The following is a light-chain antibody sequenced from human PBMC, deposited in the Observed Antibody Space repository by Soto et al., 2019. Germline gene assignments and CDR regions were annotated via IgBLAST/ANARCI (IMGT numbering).Light chain of an antibody. V-gene: IGLV2-14*03. CDR2: DVS. Sequence: DVGGYNYVSWYQHHPGKAPKLMIYDVSNRPSGVSNRFSGSKSGNTASLTISGLQPEDEADYYCCSYTTSNTRQIVFGTGTKVTVL. J-gene: IGLJ1*01. CDR1: DVGGYNY. CDR3: CSYTTSNTRQIV.